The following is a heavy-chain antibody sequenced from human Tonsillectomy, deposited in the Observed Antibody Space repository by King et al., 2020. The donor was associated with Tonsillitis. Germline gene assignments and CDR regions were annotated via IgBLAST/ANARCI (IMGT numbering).Heavy chain of an antibody. V-gene: IGHV3-33*05. CDR3: ASYSSDWESYFDY. CDR2: ISSDGSNT. D-gene: IGHD6-19*01. CDR1: GFTFSSYG. J-gene: IGHJ4*02. Sequence: VQLVESGGGVVQPGRSLRLSCAASGFTFSSYGMHWVRQAPGKGLEWVAVISSDGSNTYYADSVKGRFTISRDNSKNTLYLQMNSLRAEDTAVYYCASYSSDWESYFDYWGQGTLVTVSS.